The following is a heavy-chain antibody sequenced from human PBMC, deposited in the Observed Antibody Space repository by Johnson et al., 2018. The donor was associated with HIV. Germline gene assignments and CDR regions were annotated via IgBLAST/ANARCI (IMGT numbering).Heavy chain of an antibody. D-gene: IGHD4-17*01. CDR3: ARDGTTGPSGDAFDI. CDR1: GFTFSSYW. V-gene: IGHV3-74*01. CDR2: LNSDGSST. J-gene: IGHJ3*02. Sequence: EKFVESGGGLVQPGGSLRLSCAASGFTFSSYWMHWVRQAPGKGLVWVSRLNSDGSSTSYADSVQGRFTISRDNSKNTLYLQMGSRRAEDMAVYYCARDGTTGPSGDAFDIWGQGTMVTVSS.